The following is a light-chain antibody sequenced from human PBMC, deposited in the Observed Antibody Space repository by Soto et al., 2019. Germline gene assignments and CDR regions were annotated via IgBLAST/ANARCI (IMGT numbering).Light chain of an antibody. Sequence: EIVLTQSPGTLSLSPCERATLSCSASQSVSSSYLAWYQQKPGQAPRLLIYGASSRATGIPDRFSGSGSGTDFTLTISRLEPEDFAVYYCQQYGSSSLTFGGGTKVDIK. CDR2: GAS. J-gene: IGKJ4*01. CDR1: QSVSSSY. V-gene: IGKV3-20*01. CDR3: QQYGSSSLT.